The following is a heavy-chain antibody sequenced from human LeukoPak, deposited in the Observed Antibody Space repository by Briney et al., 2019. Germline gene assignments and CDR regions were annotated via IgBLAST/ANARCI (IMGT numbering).Heavy chain of an antibody. V-gene: IGHV4-59*01. CDR2: SYYSGTT. CDR1: GGSITYYY. CDR3: ARGGYDILTGYGSFDP. J-gene: IGHJ5*02. D-gene: IGHD3-9*01. Sequence: KPSETLSLTCTVSGGSITYYYWNWIRQPPGKGLEWIGCSYYSGTTYHNPSLKSRLTISVDTSKNQFSLKLSSVTTADTAMYYCARGGYDILTGYGSFDPWGQGTLVTVSS.